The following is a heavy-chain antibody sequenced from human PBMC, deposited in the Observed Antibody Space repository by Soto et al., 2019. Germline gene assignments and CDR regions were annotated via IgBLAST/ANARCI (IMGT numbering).Heavy chain of an antibody. CDR1: GGSISSGDYY. V-gene: IGHV4-30-4*01. Sequence: PSETLSLTCTVSGGSISSGDYYWSWIRQPPGKGLEWIGYIYYSGSTYYNPSLKSRVTISVDTSKNQFSLKLSSVTAADTAVYYCAREPQDTWGMDVWGQGTTVTVSS. CDR3: AREPQDTWGMDV. D-gene: IGHD3-16*01. CDR2: IYYSGST. J-gene: IGHJ6*02.